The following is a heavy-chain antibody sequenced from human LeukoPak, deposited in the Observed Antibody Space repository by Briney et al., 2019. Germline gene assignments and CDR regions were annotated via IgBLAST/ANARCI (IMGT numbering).Heavy chain of an antibody. CDR2: IRYDGSNK. J-gene: IGHJ4*02. CDR3: AKAAIYDILTPFGD. CDR1: GFTFSSYG. Sequence: GGSLRLSCAASGFTFSSYGMHWVRQAPGKGLEWVAFIRYDGSNKYYADSVKGRFTISRDNSKNTLYLQVNSLRAEDTAVYYCAKAAIYDILTPFGDWGQGTLVTVSS. D-gene: IGHD3-9*01. V-gene: IGHV3-30*02.